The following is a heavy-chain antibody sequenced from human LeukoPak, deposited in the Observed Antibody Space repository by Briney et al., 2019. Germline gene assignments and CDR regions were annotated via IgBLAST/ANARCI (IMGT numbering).Heavy chain of an antibody. CDR1: GFTFSSYS. CDR3: ARDRWFGEGAFDI. CDR2: ISSSSSYI. D-gene: IGHD3-10*01. J-gene: IGHJ3*02. Sequence: KPGGSLRLSCAASGFTFSSYSMNWVRQAPGKGLEWVSSISSSSSYIYYADSVKGRFTISRDNAKNSLYLQMNSLRAEDTAVYYCARDRWFGEGAFDIWGQGTMVTVSS. V-gene: IGHV3-21*01.